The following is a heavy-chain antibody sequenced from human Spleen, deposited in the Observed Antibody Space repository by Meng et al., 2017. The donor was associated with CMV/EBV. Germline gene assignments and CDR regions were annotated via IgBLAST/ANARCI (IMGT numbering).Heavy chain of an antibody. J-gene: IGHJ5*02. V-gene: IGHV3-30-3*01. CDR2: ISYDGSNK. CDR1: GFTFSTYP. CDR3: ARPKRPTNWFDP. Sequence: CAASGFTFSTYPMHWVRQAPGKGLEWVAFISYDGSNKYYADSVKDRFTISRDNSKNTLYLQLNSLRAEDTAVYYCARPKRPTNWFDPWGQGTLVTVSS.